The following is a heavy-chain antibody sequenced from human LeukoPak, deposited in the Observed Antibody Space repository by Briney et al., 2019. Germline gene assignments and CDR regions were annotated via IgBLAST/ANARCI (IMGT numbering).Heavy chain of an antibody. D-gene: IGHD3-22*01. Sequence: PSETLSLTCTVSGGSISSYYWSWIRQSPGKGLEWIGYIYYSGNTNYNPSLKSRVTMSVDTSKNQFSLKLTSVTAADTAVYYCAREAGSYDSSGYYSLYYSFDYWGQGTLVTVSS. J-gene: IGHJ4*02. CDR2: IYYSGNT. CDR1: GGSISSYY. CDR3: AREAGSYDSSGYYSLYYSFDY. V-gene: IGHV4-59*12.